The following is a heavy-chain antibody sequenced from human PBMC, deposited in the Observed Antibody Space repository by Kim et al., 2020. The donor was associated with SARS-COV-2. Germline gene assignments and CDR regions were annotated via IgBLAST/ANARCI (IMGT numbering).Heavy chain of an antibody. CDR2: GHT. J-gene: IGHJ5*02. V-gene: IGHV4-39*07. CDR3: ARVYIGWFDP. D-gene: IGHD5-12*01. Sequence: GHTDYHPALKSRVIISVDTSKNQFSLKLNSVTAADTAVYYCARVYIGWFDPWGQGTLVTVSS.